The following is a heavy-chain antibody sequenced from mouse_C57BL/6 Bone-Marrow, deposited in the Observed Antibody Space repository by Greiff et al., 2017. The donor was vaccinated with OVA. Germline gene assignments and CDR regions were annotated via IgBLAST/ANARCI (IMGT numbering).Heavy chain of an antibody. J-gene: IGHJ1*03. CDR2: IYPGNSDT. D-gene: IGHD2-3*01. CDR1: GYTFTSYW. Sequence: VQLQQSGTVLARPGASVKMSCKTSGYTFTSYWMHWVKQRPGQGLEWIGAIYPGNSDTSYNQKFKGKAKLTAVTSASTAYMELSSLTNEDSAVYYCTSYDGYFWYFDVWGTGTTVTVSS. V-gene: IGHV1-5*01. CDR3: TSYDGYFWYFDV.